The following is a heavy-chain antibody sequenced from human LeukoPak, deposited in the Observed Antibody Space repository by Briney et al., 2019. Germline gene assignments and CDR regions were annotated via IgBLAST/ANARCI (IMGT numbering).Heavy chain of an antibody. CDR1: GFTFSSYA. D-gene: IGHD5-18*01. V-gene: IGHV3-23*01. Sequence: GGSLRLSCAASGFTFSSYAMSWVRQAPGKGLEWVSAISGSGGSTYYADSVKGRFTISRDNSKNTLYLQMNSLRDEDTAVYYCAKVSGYSHGRLDYWGQGTLVTVSS. CDR2: ISGSGGST. J-gene: IGHJ4*02. CDR3: AKVSGYSHGRLDY.